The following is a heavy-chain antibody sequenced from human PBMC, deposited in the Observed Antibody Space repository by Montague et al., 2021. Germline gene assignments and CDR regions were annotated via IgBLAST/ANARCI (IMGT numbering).Heavy chain of an antibody. CDR1: GGSISSGGFY. CDR3: ARSGGYCSGGRCDTFDY. J-gene: IGHJ4*02. D-gene: IGHD2-15*01. Sequence: TLSLTCSVSGGSISSGGFYWSCISQHKGKGPEWIGYNYDSGSTNYNPSLKSRLTLSRDTSKNQVSLRLTSVTAAETAVYYSARSGGYCSGGRCDTFDYWGQGTLVTVSS. V-gene: IGHV4-31*03. CDR2: NYDSGST.